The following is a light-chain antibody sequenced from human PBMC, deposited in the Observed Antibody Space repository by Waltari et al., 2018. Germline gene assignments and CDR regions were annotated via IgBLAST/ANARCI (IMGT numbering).Light chain of an antibody. Sequence: DIVMTQSPDSLAVSLGERATINCKSSQSVLYSSNNKNYLAWYQQKPGQPPKLLIYWASTRESGVPDRFSGSGSGTDFTLTINSLQAEDVAVYYCQQDYNTPFTFAPGTKVEFK. CDR3: QQDYNTPFT. CDR2: WAS. CDR1: QSVLYSSNNKNY. V-gene: IGKV4-1*01. J-gene: IGKJ3*01.